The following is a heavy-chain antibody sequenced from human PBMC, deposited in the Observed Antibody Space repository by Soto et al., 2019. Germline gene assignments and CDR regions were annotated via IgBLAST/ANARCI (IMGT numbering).Heavy chain of an antibody. Sequence: QITLNESGPALVKPTQTLTLTCTFSGFSLNTRDVGVGWIRQPPGKALGWLGVVYWDDDKTYSPSLKSRLTITKDTPKNQVVLRMTKMDPVDTATYYCAHCRGGVASFWGQGTLVTVSS. J-gene: IGHJ4*02. CDR3: AHCRGGVASF. V-gene: IGHV2-5*02. CDR1: GFSLNTRDVG. D-gene: IGHD3-16*01. CDR2: VYWDDDK.